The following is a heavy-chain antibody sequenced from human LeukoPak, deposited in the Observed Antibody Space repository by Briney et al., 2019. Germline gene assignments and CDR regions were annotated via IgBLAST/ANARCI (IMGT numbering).Heavy chain of an antibody. J-gene: IGHJ3*02. Sequence: PSETLSLTCTVSGGSISSYYWSWIRQPPGKGLEWIGYIYTSGSTNYNPSLKSRVTISVDTSKKQFSLKLSSVTAADTAVYYCAGYGSGSYGAAFDIWGQGTMVTVSS. V-gene: IGHV4-4*09. CDR3: AGYGSGSYGAAFDI. CDR2: IYTSGST. D-gene: IGHD3-10*01. CDR1: GGSISSYY.